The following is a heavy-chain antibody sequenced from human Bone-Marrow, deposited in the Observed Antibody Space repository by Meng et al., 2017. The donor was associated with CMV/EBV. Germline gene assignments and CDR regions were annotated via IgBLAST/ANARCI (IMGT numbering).Heavy chain of an antibody. V-gene: IGHV1-2*02. J-gene: IGHJ4*02. CDR1: GYTFTDYY. Sequence: ASVKVSCKASGYTFTDYYMHWVREAPGQGLEWMAWINPKSGDTNYAQQFQGRVTLTRDTSITTAYLELSSLRSADTAVYYCVRDLTGATGPPYWGQGTRVTVSS. CDR3: VRDLTGATGPPY. CDR2: INPKSGDT. D-gene: IGHD7-27*01.